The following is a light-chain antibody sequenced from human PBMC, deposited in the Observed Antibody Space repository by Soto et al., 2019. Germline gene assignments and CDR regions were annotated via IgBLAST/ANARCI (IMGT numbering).Light chain of an antibody. J-gene: IGKJ1*01. CDR1: QSLSSNF. CDR3: QQYDTFPRT. CDR2: GAS. V-gene: IGKV3-20*01. Sequence: EIVLTQSPGTLSLFPGDRATLSCRASQSLSSNFLAWYPQKPGQAPRLLIYGASRRATDIPDRFSGSGSGTDFALTITRLEPADFAVYFCQQYDTFPRTFGQGTKVEIQ.